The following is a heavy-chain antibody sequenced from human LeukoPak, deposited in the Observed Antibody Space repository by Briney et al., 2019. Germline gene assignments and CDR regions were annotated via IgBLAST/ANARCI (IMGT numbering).Heavy chain of an antibody. CDR2: IYYSGST. Sequence: SETLSLTCTVSGGSVSSGSYYWSWIRQPPGKGLEWIGYIYYSGSTNYNPSLKSRVTISVDTSKNQFSLKLSSVTAADTAVYYCARAPEYDFWNGRKGWFDPWGQGTLVTVSS. CDR1: GGSVSSGSYY. J-gene: IGHJ5*02. D-gene: IGHD3-3*01. CDR3: ARAPEYDFWNGRKGWFDP. V-gene: IGHV4-61*01.